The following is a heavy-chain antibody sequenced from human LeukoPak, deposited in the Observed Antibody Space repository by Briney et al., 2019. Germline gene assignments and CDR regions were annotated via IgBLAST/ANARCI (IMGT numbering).Heavy chain of an antibody. V-gene: IGHV1-18*01. CDR3: ARVLGQVAMIVVVIGFDY. Sequence: ASVKVSCKASGYTFTNFGISWVRQAPGQGLEWMGWITPYNGNTNYAQTLQGRVTMTTDTSTSTAYMELRSLRSDDTAVYYCARVLGQVAMIVVVIGFDYWGQGTLVTVSS. CDR1: GYTFTNFG. J-gene: IGHJ4*02. CDR2: ITPYNGNT. D-gene: IGHD3-22*01.